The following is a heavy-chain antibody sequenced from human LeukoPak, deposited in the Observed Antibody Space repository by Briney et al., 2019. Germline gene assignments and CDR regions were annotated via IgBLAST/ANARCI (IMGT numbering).Heavy chain of an antibody. J-gene: IGHJ4*02. CDR3: AKDQVDTAIVY. CDR2: ISYDGSNK. D-gene: IGHD5-18*01. Sequence: PGGSLRLSCAASGFTFSSYGMHWVRRAPGKGLEWVAVISYDGSNKYYADSVKGRFTISRDNSKNTLYLQMNSLRAEDTAVYYCAKDQVDTAIVYWGQGTLVTVSS. V-gene: IGHV3-30*18. CDR1: GFTFSSYG.